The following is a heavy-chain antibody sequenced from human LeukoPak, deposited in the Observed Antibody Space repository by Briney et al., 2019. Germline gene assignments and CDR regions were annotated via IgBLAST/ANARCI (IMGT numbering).Heavy chain of an antibody. V-gene: IGHV1-2*02. CDR3: ARGLGSNLERQFNWFDP. D-gene: IGHD3-10*01. CDR2: LNPNNGFT. J-gene: IGHJ5*02. CDR1: GYTFAGYY. Sequence: ASVKVSCKTSGYTFAGYYIHWVRQAPGEGLEWLGWLNPNNGFTNYAQKFQGRVFMTRDRPIKTAYMELRSLTSDDTAIYYCARGLGSNLERQFNWFDPWGQGTLVTVSS.